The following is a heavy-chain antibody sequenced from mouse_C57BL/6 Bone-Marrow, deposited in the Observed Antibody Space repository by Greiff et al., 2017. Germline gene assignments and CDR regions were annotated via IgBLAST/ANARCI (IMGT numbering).Heavy chain of an antibody. CDR2: ISSDGSN. V-gene: IGHV3-6*01. CDR1: GYSITSGDY. Sequence: DVKLQESGPGLVKPSQSLSLTCSVTGYSITSGDYWNWIRQFPGNHLVWMGYISSDGSNNYNPSLKNRISLPRDTSKNQFFLELNSVTTEDTATYYCARGYYGSSYGYYAMDYWGQGTSVTVSS. CDR3: ARGYYGSSYGYYAMDY. D-gene: IGHD1-1*01. J-gene: IGHJ4*01.